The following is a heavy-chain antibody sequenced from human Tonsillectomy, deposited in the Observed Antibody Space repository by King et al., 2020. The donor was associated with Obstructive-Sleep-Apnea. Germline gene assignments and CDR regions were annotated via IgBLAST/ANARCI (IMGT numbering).Heavy chain of an antibody. D-gene: IGHD1-26*01. Sequence: VQLVESGGGLVQPGRSLRLSCTTSGFTFGDFAMSWFRQAPGKGLEWIGFIRRKAHGGTTEYAASVKGRFTISRDDSKSIAYLQMYSRNTEDTAVYFCTRDDGFIVGSTPFDYWGQGTLVTVSS. CDR3: TRDDGFIVGSTPFDY. CDR2: IRRKAHGGTT. CDR1: GFTFGDFA. J-gene: IGHJ4*02. V-gene: IGHV3-49*03.